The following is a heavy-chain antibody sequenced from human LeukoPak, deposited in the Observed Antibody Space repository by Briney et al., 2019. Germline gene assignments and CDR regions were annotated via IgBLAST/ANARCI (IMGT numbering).Heavy chain of an antibody. CDR2: ISASGDST. Sequence: GGSLRLSCAASRFAFNKFAMSWVRQAPGKGLEWVSAISASGDSTYYGDSVKGRFTISTDNSKNTLYLQMNSLRAEDAAVYYCARSLLRFGPPPRPLDYWGQGTLVTVSS. CDR1: RFAFNKFA. D-gene: IGHD3-3*01. CDR3: ARSLLRFGPPPRPLDY. J-gene: IGHJ4*02. V-gene: IGHV3-23*01.